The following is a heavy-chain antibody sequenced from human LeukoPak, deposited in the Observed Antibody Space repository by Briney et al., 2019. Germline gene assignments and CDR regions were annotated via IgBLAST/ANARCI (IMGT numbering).Heavy chain of an antibody. Sequence: GGSLRLSCAVSGFTFSAYSMNWVRQAPGRGLEWVSSITSGDFVYFADSLKGRFTISRDNAKSSLYLQMNSLRAEDTAVYYCARGGFNMVRGVIIPSNSYYYYMDIWGKGTTVTVSS. CDR3: ARGGFNMVRGVIIPSNSYYYYMDI. J-gene: IGHJ6*03. CDR1: GFTFSAYS. D-gene: IGHD3-10*01. CDR2: ITSGDFV. V-gene: IGHV3-21*01.